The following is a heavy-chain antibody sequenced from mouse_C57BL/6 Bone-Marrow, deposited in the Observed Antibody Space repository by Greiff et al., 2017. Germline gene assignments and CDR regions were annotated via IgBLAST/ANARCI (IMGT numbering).Heavy chain of an antibody. V-gene: IGHV1-54*01. CDR1: GYAFTNYL. J-gene: IGHJ4*01. CDR2: INPGSGGT. D-gene: IGHD6-1*01. Sequence: QVHVKQSGAELVRPGTSVKVSCKASGYAFTNYLIEWVKQRPGQGLEWIGVINPGSGGTNYNEKFKGKATLTADKSSSTAYMQLSSLTSEDSAVYLCSYCGRYNYAMDYEDRGTAVTVTS. CDR3: SYCGRYNYAMDY.